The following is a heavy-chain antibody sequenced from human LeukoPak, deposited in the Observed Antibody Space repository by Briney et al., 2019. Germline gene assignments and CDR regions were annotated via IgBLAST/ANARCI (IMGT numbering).Heavy chain of an antibody. CDR2: INHSGST. D-gene: IGHD2-2*01. J-gene: IGHJ4*02. V-gene: IGHV4-34*01. CDR3: ARRSSTSCNYFDY. CDR1: GGSLSGYY. Sequence: SETLSLTCAVYGGSLSGYYWSWIRQPPGKGLEWIGEINHSGSTNYNPSLKSRVTISVDTSKNQFSLKLSSVTAADTAVYYCARRSSTSCNYFDYWGQGTLVTVSS.